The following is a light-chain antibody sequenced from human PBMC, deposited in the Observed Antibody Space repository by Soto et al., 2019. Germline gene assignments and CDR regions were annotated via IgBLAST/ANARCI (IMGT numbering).Light chain of an antibody. J-gene: IGLJ2*01. CDR3: SSYTSSIVE. Sequence: QSVLTQPASVSWSPGQSITISCTGTSSDVGGYNYVSWYQQHPGKAPKLMIYDVSNRPSGVSNRFSGSKSGNTASLTISGLQAEDEADYYCSSYTSSIVEFGGGTKVTVL. CDR1: SSDVGGYNY. CDR2: DVS. V-gene: IGLV2-14*01.